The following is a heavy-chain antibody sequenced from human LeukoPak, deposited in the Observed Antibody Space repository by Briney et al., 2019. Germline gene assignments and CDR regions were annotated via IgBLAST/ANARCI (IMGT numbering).Heavy chain of an antibody. CDR3: ARGTTVTTAVLVPNDAFDI. CDR1: GGTFYSYV. Sequence: SVKVSCKASGGTFYSYVINRVRQAPGQGLEWMGGSVPMFGTINFAPKFQGRVTITADESTSTAYMELTSLKSEDTAVYYCARGTTVTTAVLVPNDAFDIWGQGTMATVSS. V-gene: IGHV1-69*13. CDR2: SVPMFGTI. J-gene: IGHJ3*02. D-gene: IGHD4-17*01.